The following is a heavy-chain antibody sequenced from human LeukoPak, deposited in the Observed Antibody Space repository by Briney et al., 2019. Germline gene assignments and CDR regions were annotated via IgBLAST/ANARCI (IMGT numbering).Heavy chain of an antibody. CDR3: ARDLSGVTGYTYGRGIDY. CDR2: ISSSGSTI. Sequence: GGSLRLSCAASGFTFSDYYMSWIRQAPGKGLEWVSYISSSGSTIYYADSVKGRFTISRDNAKNSLYLQMNSLRAEDTAVNYCARDLSGVTGYTYGRGIDYWGQGTLVTVSS. D-gene: IGHD5-18*01. V-gene: IGHV3-11*04. CDR1: GFTFSDYY. J-gene: IGHJ4*02.